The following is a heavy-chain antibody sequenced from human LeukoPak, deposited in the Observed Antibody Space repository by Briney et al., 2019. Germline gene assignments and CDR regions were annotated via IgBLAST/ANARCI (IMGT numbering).Heavy chain of an antibody. V-gene: IGHV4-59*12. Sequence: SETLSLTCTVSGGSISSYYWSWIRQPPGKGLEWIGYIYYSGSTNYNPSLKSRVTISVDTSKNQFSLKLSSVTAADTAVYYCARGSGMFDYWGQGTLVTVSS. CDR3: ARGSGMFDY. CDR2: IYYSGST. D-gene: IGHD3-10*01. CDR1: GGSISSYY. J-gene: IGHJ4*02.